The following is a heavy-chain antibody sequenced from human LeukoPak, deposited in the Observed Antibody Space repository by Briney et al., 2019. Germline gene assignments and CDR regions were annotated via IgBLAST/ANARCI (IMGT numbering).Heavy chain of an antibody. CDR2: INPNSGGT. CDR3: ARARENRQWLTT. D-gene: IGHD6-19*01. V-gene: IGHV1-2*02. Sequence: ASVKVSCKASGYTFTGYYMHWVRQAPGQGLEWMGWINPNSGGTNYAQKFQGRVTMTRDTSISTAYMELSRLRSDDTAVHYCARARENRQWLTTWGQGTLVTVSS. J-gene: IGHJ4*02. CDR1: GYTFTGYY.